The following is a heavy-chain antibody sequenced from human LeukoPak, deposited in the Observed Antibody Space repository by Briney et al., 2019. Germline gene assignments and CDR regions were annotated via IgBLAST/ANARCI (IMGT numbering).Heavy chain of an antibody. J-gene: IGHJ4*02. D-gene: IGHD2-2*01. CDR3: AKSSRVPTGMDFDY. Sequence: PGGSLRLSCAASGFTFSNYAMSWVRQAPGKGLEWVSSISGNSGSTWYADSVKGRFTISRDNSKNTLCLQMNSLRAEDTAIYYCAKSSRVPTGMDFDYWGQGTLVTVSS. V-gene: IGHV3-23*01. CDR1: GFTFSNYA. CDR2: ISGNSGST.